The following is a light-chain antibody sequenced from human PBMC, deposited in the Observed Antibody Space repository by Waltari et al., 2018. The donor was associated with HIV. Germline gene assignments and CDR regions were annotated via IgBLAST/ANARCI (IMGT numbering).Light chain of an antibody. CDR1: SSNIGSNA. Sequence: QSVLTQPPSLSESPRQRVTISCSCRSSNIGSNAVNWYQQLPGKAPKLLIYYDDMLPSGVSDRFSGSKSGSSASLAISGLQSEDEADYYCAAWDDILNAYVFGSGTKVTVL. J-gene: IGLJ1*01. V-gene: IGLV1-36*01. CDR3: AAWDDILNAYV. CDR2: YDD.